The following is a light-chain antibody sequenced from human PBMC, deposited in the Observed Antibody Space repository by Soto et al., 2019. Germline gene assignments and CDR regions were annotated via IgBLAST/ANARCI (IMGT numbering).Light chain of an antibody. Sequence: EIGRTQSPATMSVSPGESATLSCRASQSVSSSYLAWYQQKPGQAPRLLIYGASTRATGIPARFSGSGSGTEFTLTISSLQSEDFAVYYCQQYNNWPPWTFGQGTKVDI. CDR1: QSVSSSY. V-gene: IGKV3-15*01. CDR2: GAS. CDR3: QQYNNWPPWT. J-gene: IGKJ1*01.